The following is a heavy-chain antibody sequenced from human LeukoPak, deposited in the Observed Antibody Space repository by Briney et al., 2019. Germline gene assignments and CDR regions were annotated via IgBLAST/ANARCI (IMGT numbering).Heavy chain of an antibody. CDR3: ARGIGYYDILTGYYEGYYFDY. J-gene: IGHJ4*02. D-gene: IGHD3-9*01. CDR2: INPNSGGT. V-gene: IGHV1-2*02. CDR1: EYTFTGYY. Sequence: GASVKVSCKASEYTFTGYYMHWVRQAPGQGLEWMGWINPNSGGTNYAQKFQGRVTMTRDTSISTAYMELSRLRSDDTAVYYCARGIGYYDILTGYYEGYYFDYWGQGTLVTVSS.